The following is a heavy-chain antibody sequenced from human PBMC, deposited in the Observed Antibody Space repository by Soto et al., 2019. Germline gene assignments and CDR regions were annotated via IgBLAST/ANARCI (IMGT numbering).Heavy chain of an antibody. J-gene: IGHJ6*02. CDR2: IWYDGSNK. CDR3: ARDGIGGMDV. CDR1: GFTFSSYG. V-gene: IGHV3-33*01. D-gene: IGHD1-26*01. Sequence: QVQLVESGGGVVQPGRSLRLSCAASGFTFSSYGMHWVRQAPGKGLEWVAVIWYDGSNKYYADSVKGRFTISRDNSKNSLYLQMYSLRAEDTAVYYCARDGIGGMDVWGQGTTVTVSS.